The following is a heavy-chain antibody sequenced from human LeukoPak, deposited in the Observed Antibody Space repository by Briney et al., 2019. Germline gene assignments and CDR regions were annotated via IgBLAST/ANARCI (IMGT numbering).Heavy chain of an antibody. CDR1: GGSISSGDYY. CDR3: ARVRGLRAPKYYFDY. V-gene: IGHV4-30-4*01. Sequence: PSETLSLTCTVSGGSISSGDYYWSWIRRPPGKGLEWIGYIYYSGSTYYNPSLKSRVTISVDTSKNQFSLKLSSVTAADTAVYYCARVRGLRAPKYYFDYWGQGTLVTVSS. J-gene: IGHJ4*02. CDR2: IYYSGST. D-gene: IGHD2-15*01.